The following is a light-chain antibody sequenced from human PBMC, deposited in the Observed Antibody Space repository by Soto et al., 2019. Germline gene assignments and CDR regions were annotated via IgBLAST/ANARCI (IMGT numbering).Light chain of an antibody. CDR2: GAS. V-gene: IGKV3-20*01. J-gene: IGKJ1*01. Sequence: EVVLAQSPGTLSLSPVERAALSCRATQSVTSSYLAWYQQKTGQAPRLLIYGASSRATDIPDRFSGSGSGTDFTLTISSLEPEDFAVYYCQQYGSSPWTFGQGTKVDNK. CDR3: QQYGSSPWT. CDR1: QSVTSSY.